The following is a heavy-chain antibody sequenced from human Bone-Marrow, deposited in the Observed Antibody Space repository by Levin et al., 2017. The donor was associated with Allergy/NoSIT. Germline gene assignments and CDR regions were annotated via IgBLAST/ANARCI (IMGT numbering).Heavy chain of an antibody. D-gene: IGHD4-17*01. Sequence: GESLKISCAASGFTFSSYAMSWVRQAPGKGLEWVSAISGSGGSTYYADSVKGRFTISRDNSKNTLYLQMNSLRAEDTAVYYCAKDYGDYAVYWGQGTLVTVSS. CDR2: ISGSGGST. CDR3: AKDYGDYAVY. V-gene: IGHV3-23*01. CDR1: GFTFSSYA. J-gene: IGHJ4*02.